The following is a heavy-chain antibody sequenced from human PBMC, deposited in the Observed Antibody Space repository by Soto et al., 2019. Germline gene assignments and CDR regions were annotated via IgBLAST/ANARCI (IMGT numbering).Heavy chain of an antibody. CDR2: TTHSGST. D-gene: IGHD4-17*01. J-gene: IGHJ6*02. CDR3: ARVREEVTTEARYWMDV. V-gene: IGHV4-34*01. Sequence: QVHLQQWGAGLLKPSETLSLTCAVYGGSFSGYYWSWIRQPPGKGLEWVGETTHSGSTNCNPSLKSRFTIAVDQSKNQFSLKLSSVTAADTAVYCCARVREEVTTEARYWMDVWGQGTTVTVSS. CDR1: GGSFSGYY.